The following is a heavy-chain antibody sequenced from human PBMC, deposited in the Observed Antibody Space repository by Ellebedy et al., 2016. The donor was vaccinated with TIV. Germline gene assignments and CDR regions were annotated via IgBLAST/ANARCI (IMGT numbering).Heavy chain of an antibody. V-gene: IGHV3-7*03. CDR2: IKQDGSTM. CDR3: AKDLGEDYATYYFDN. D-gene: IGHD3-16*01. J-gene: IGHJ4*02. Sequence: GESLKISXAASGITFSNYWMAWVRQAPGKGLEWLASIKQDGSTMFYMDSVKGRFTVSRDNAKDSLYLQMESLITEDTAFYYCAKDLGEDYATYYFDNWGQGALVTVSS. CDR1: GITFSNYW.